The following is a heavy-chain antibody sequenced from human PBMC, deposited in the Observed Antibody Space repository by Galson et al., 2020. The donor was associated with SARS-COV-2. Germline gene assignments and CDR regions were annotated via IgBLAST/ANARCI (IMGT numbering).Heavy chain of an antibody. CDR1: GFTVSANY. J-gene: IGHJ6*02. Sequence: GGSLSLSCAASGFTVSANYMSWVRQAPGKGLEWVSDIYSNGSTNYADSVKGRITISRDTSKNTLYLKMNSLRAEDSAVYYCARDRGGGYGLDASGQGPTVGVSS. CDR3: ARDRGGGYGLDA. D-gene: IGHD3-16*01. CDR2: IYSNGST. V-gene: IGHV3-53*01.